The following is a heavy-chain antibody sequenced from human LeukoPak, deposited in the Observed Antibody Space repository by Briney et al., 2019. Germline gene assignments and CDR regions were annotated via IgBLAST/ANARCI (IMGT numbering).Heavy chain of an antibody. CDR1: GFTFSSYW. CDR2: INSDGSST. V-gene: IGHV3-74*01. CDR3: ARGGSYFDWSPTDY. Sequence: GGSLRLSCAASGFTFSSYWMHWVRQAPGKGLVWVSRINSDGSSTSYADSVKGRFTISRDNAKNTLYLQMNSLRAEDTAVHYCARGGSYFDWSPTDYWGQGTLVTVSS. J-gene: IGHJ4*02. D-gene: IGHD3-9*01.